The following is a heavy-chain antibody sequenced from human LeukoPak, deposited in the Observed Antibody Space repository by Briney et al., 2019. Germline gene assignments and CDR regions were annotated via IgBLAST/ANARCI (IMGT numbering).Heavy chain of an antibody. CDR2: VGISSGNT. CDR1: GFTFSNYS. Sequence: GGSLRLSCAASGFTFSNYSMNWVRQAPGKGLEWISYVGISSGNTKYADSVKGRFTISGDSARNSLYLQMSSLRVEDTAVYYCARDHNYAFDNWGQGTLVTVSS. J-gene: IGHJ4*02. V-gene: IGHV3-48*04. D-gene: IGHD1-1*01. CDR3: ARDHNYAFDN.